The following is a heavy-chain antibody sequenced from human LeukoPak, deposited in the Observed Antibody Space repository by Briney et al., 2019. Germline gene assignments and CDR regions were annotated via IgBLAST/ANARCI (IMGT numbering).Heavy chain of an antibody. CDR2: IKQDGSEK. J-gene: IGHJ4*02. V-gene: IGHV3-7*01. Sequence: PGGSLRLSCAASGFTFSSYWMSWVRQAPGKGLEWVANIKQDGSEKYYVDSVKGRFTISRDNAKNSLYLQMNSLRAEDTAVYYCARDLRGVPAVPTDYWGQGTLVTVSS. CDR3: ARDLRGVPAVPTDY. CDR1: GFTFSSYW. D-gene: IGHD2-2*01.